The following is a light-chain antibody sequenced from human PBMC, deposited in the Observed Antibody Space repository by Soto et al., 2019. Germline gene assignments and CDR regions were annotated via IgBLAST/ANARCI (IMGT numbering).Light chain of an antibody. Sequence: DIPMTQSPSTLSASVGDRVTITCRASQSISSWLAWYQQKPGNAPKLLIYKASSLESGVPSRFSGSGSGTEFTLTISSLQHDDFATYYCQQYNSYSPWTFGQGTKVEIK. CDR1: QSISSW. V-gene: IGKV1-5*03. CDR2: KAS. CDR3: QQYNSYSPWT. J-gene: IGKJ1*01.